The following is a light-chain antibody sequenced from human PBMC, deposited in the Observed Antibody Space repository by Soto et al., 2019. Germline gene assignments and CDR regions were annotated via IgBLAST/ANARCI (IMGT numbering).Light chain of an antibody. Sequence: EIVLTQSPATLSLSPGEGATLSCRASQSVGSLLAWHQQNPGQAPRLVIYDASNRAPGIPARFSGSGSGTEFALTSSSIGSEDFAVDYCQQRSNWPITFGQGTRREIK. V-gene: IGKV3-11*01. J-gene: IGKJ5*01. CDR3: QQRSNWPIT. CDR2: DAS. CDR1: QSVGSL.